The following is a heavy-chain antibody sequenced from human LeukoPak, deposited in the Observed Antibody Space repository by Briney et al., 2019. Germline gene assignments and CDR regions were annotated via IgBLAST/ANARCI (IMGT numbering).Heavy chain of an antibody. CDR2: IWYDGSEK. Sequence: GGSLRLSCAASGFTFSSYGIHWVRQAPGKGLEGVAVIWYDGSEKYYGDSVKGRFTISRDNSKNTVYLQMNSLRAEDTAVYYCARYGSGKTIDYWGQGTLVTVSS. CDR3: ARYGSGKTIDY. D-gene: IGHD3-10*01. V-gene: IGHV3-33*01. CDR1: GFTFSSYG. J-gene: IGHJ4*02.